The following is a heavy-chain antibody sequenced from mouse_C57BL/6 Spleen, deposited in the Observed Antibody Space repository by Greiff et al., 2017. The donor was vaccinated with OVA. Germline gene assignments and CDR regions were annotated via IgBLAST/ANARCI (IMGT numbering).Heavy chain of an antibody. CDR2: ISYSGST. V-gene: IGHV3-1*01. Sequence: EVMLVESGPGMVKPSQSLSLTCTVTGYSITSGYDWHWIRHFPGNKLEWMGYISYSGSTNYNPSLKSRISITHDTSKNHFFLKLNSVTTEDTATYYCARDRAYDGYYVGYFDVWGTGTTVTVSS. D-gene: IGHD2-3*01. J-gene: IGHJ1*03. CDR3: ARDRAYDGYYVGYFDV. CDR1: GYSITSGYD.